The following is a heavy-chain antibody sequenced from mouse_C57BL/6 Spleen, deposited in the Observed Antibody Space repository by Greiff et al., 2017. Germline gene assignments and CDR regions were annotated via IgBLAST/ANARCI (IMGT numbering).Heavy chain of an antibody. V-gene: IGHV1-69*01. Sequence: QVQLQQPGAELVMPGASVKLSCKASGYTFTSYWMHWVKPRPGQGLEWIGEIDPSDSYTNYNQKFKGKSTLTVDKSSSTADMQLSSLTSEDSAVYYCATGTGWGQGTLGTVSA. CDR1: GYTFTSYW. CDR3: ATGTG. CDR2: IDPSDSYT. D-gene: IGHD3-3*01. J-gene: IGHJ3*02.